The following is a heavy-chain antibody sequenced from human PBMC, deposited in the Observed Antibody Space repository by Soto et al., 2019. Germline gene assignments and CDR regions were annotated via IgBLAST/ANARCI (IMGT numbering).Heavy chain of an antibody. Sequence: SETLSLTCTVSGGSISSYYWSWIRQPPGKGLEWIGDIYYSGSTNYNPSLKSRVTISVDTSKSQFSLKLSSVTAADTAVYYCARVYGDCFDYWGQGTLVTVSS. CDR3: ARVYGDCFDY. CDR2: IYYSGST. J-gene: IGHJ4*02. V-gene: IGHV4-59*01. CDR1: GGSISSYY. D-gene: IGHD4-17*01.